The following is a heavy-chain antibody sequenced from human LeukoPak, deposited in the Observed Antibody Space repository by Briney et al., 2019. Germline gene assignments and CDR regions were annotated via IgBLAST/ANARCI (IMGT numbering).Heavy chain of an antibody. V-gene: IGHV4-38-2*01. CDR3: VSQVVPAAIPDAFDI. CDR2: IYRSYRSGSGST. J-gene: IGHJ3*02. Sequence: SETLSLTCAVSGYSIITGYSWGWIRQPPGKGLEFLASIYRSYRSGSGSTYYNPSLSSRITISLDASKNQFSLKLNSVTAADTAVYYCVSQVVPAAIPDAFDIWGQGTVVTVSS. D-gene: IGHD2-2*01. CDR1: GYSIITGYS.